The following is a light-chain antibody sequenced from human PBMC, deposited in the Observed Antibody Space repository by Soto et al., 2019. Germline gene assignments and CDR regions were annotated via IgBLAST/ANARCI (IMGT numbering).Light chain of an antibody. CDR3: QQRNNWPPIT. CDR2: DAS. J-gene: IGKJ5*01. CDR1: QSVRRY. Sequence: EIVFTQSPCTLSLSPGERATLSCRASQSVRRYLAWYQQKPGQAPRLLIYDASTRATGIPARFSGSGSETDFTLTITSLEPEDFAVYYCQQRNNWPPITFGQGTRLEIK. V-gene: IGKV3-11*01.